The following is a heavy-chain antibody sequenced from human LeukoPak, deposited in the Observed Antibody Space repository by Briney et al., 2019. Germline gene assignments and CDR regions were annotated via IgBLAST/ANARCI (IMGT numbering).Heavy chain of an antibody. V-gene: IGHV3-48*03. CDR2: ISSSGSTI. J-gene: IGHJ6*04. Sequence: GGSLRLSCAASGFTFSSYGMNWVRQAPGKGLEWVSYISSSGSTIYYADSVKGRFAISRDNAKNSLYLQMNSLRAEDTAVYYCAELGITMIGGVWGKGTTVTISS. CDR3: AELGITMIGGV. D-gene: IGHD3-10*02. CDR1: GFTFSSYG.